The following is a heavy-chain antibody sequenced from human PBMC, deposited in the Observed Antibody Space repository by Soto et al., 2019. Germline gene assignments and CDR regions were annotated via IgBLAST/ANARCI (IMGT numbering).Heavy chain of an antibody. CDR3: ARHTTVVTEYWYSDL. V-gene: IGHV1-18*04. D-gene: IGHD4-17*01. CDR2: ISAYNGNT. Sequence: ASVKVSCKASGYTFTSYGISWLRQAPGQGLEWMGWISAYNGNTNYAQKLQGRVTMTTDTSTSTAYMELRSLRSDDTAVYYCARHTTVVTEYWYSDLWGRGTLVTVS. CDR1: GYTFTSYG. J-gene: IGHJ2*01.